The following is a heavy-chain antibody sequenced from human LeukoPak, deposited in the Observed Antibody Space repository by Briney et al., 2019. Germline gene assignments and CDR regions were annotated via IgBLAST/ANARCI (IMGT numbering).Heavy chain of an antibody. D-gene: IGHD5-24*01. CDR3: ARDVEIATPAADYNWFDP. CDR2: INWNGGST. CDR1: GFTFDDYG. J-gene: IGHJ5*02. Sequence: PGGSLRLSCAASGFTFDDYGMSWVRQAPGKGLEWVSGINWNGGSTGYADSVKGRFTISRDNAKNSLYLQMNSLRAEDTALYYCARDVEIATPAADYNWFDPWGQGTLVTVSS. V-gene: IGHV3-20*04.